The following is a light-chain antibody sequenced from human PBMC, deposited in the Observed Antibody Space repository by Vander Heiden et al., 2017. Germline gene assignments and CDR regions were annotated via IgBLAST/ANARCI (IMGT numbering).Light chain of an antibody. CDR1: SSNNGRKY. CDR3: SAWDDGLSSPV. Sequence: SVLPQPPSPSGTPGPSVSISCSGSSSNNGRKYEHWYRYLPGTAPKLLIYRNNQRPSGVPDRCSGSESSTSTSLAISGLRSEDEAEYYCSAWDDGLSSPVFGGGTKLTVL. J-gene: IGLJ2*01. CDR2: RNN. V-gene: IGLV1-47*01.